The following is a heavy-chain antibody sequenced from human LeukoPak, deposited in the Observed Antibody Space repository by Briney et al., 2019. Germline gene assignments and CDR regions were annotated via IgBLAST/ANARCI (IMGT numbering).Heavy chain of an antibody. Sequence: PGGSLRLSCAASGFTFSNYAISWVRQAPGKGLEWVSVISGRAPTTYYADSVKGRFTISRDNAQNTVYLQMNTLRVEDTAIYFCARINQRTLGAFDIWGQGTMVTVSS. D-gene: IGHD1-1*01. CDR2: ISGRAPTT. CDR1: GFTFSNYA. CDR3: ARINQRTLGAFDI. J-gene: IGHJ3*02. V-gene: IGHV3-23*01.